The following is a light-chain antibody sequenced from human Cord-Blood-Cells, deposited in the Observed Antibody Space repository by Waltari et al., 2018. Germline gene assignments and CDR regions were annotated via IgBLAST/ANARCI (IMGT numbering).Light chain of an antibody. CDR3: CSYAGSSYWV. V-gene: IGLV2-14*01. Sequence: QSALTQPASVSGSPGQSITISCTGTSSDVGGYNYVSWYQQHPGKAPKLMIYDVSKRPSGVSNRFSGSKSGNTASLTISGLQAEDEADYYCCSYAGSSYWVFGGGTKLTVL. CDR2: DVS. CDR1: SSDVGGYNY. J-gene: IGLJ3*02.